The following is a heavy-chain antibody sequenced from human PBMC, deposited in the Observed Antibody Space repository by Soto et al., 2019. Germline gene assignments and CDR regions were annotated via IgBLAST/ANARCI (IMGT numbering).Heavy chain of an antibody. V-gene: IGHV3-30*19. D-gene: IGHD1-1*01. J-gene: IGHJ1*01. CDR3: ARWGTTGGLDV. Sequence: QEQLVESGGGVVQPGTSLRVSCVGSGFTFRSYVIHWVRQAPGKVLEWVALTSYDGSDKYYNDSVRGRFTIARDNSRNTVDLQVDSLRLEDTALYYCARWGTTGGLDVWGQGTLVSVSS. CDR2: TSYDGSDK. CDR1: GFTFRSYV.